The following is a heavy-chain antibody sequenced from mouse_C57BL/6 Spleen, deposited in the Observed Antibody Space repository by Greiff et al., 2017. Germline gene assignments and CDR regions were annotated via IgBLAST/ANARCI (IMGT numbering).Heavy chain of an antibody. CDR2: IRSKSNNYAT. D-gene: IGHD4-1*01. CDR3: VRHGDWDYFDY. J-gene: IGHJ2*01. V-gene: IGHV10-1*01. Sequence: EVKLVESGGGLVQPKGSLKLSCAASGFSFNTYAMNWVRQAPGKGLEWVARIRSKSNNYATYYADSVKDRFTISRDDSEGMLYLQMNNLKTEDTAMYYCVRHGDWDYFDYWGQGTTLTVSS. CDR1: GFSFNTYA.